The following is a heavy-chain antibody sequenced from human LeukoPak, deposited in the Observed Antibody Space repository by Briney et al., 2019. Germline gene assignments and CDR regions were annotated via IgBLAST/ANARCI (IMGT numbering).Heavy chain of an antibody. J-gene: IGHJ4*02. CDR2: ISSGGSII. Sequence: PGGSLRLSCAASRFAFSDYEMNWVRQAPGKGLEWVSYISSGGSIIHYADSVKGRFTISRDDANNSLYLQMNSLRAEDTAIYYCVRTGCSSVTCYSEYYFDYWGQGTLVTVSS. CDR3: VRTGCSSVTCYSEYYFDY. V-gene: IGHV3-48*03. D-gene: IGHD2-15*01. CDR1: RFAFSDYE.